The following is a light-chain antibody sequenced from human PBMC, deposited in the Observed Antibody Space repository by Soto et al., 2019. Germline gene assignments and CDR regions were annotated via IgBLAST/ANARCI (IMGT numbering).Light chain of an antibody. V-gene: IGKV1-5*01. CDR3: QQYENFSGT. Sequence: DIQMTQSPSTLSASVGDTVTVTCRASQSVSGWLAWYQQKPGEAPKLLIYDASALPRGVPSRFSGSGSGTKFTPNIASMQHDDFANYYCQQYENFSGTFGKGTKVDIK. J-gene: IGKJ1*01. CDR1: QSVSGW. CDR2: DAS.